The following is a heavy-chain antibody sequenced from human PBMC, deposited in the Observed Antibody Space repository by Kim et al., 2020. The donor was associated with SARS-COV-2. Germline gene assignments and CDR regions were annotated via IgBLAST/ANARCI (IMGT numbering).Heavy chain of an antibody. CDR1: GFTFSNAW. V-gene: IGHV3-15*01. J-gene: IGHJ4*02. D-gene: IGHD3-10*01. CDR2: IKSKTDGGTT. Sequence: GGSLRLSCAASGFTFSNAWMSWIRQAPGKGLEWVGRIKSKTDGGTTDYAAPVKGRFTITRDDSKNTLYLQMNSLKTEDTAVYYCTTDRVNNQAKSALLWFGELSTLDYWGQGTLVTVSS. CDR3: TTDRVNNQAKSALLWFGELSTLDY.